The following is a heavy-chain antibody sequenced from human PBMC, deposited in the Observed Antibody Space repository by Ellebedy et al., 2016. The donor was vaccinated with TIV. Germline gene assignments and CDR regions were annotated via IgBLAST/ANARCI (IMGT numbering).Heavy chain of an antibody. Sequence: SQTLSLTCXVSGDSIRSSYWWSWVRQPPGKGLEWIGEIYHSGSAKYNPSLTSRVTISIDNSKNQFSLKLTSVTAADTAVYYCARDLLGSGSSHDAFDIWGQGTIVTVS. CDR2: IYHSGSA. J-gene: IGHJ3*02. CDR1: GDSIRSSYW. D-gene: IGHD3-10*01. V-gene: IGHV4-4*02. CDR3: ARDLLGSGSSHDAFDI.